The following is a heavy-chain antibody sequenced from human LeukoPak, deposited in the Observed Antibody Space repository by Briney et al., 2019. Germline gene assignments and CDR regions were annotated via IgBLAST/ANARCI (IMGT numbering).Heavy chain of an antibody. J-gene: IGHJ4*02. D-gene: IGHD6-13*01. CDR2: IYTSGST. CDR1: GGSISSYY. Sequence: SETLSLTCTVSGGSISSYYWRWIRQPAGKGLEWIGRIYTSGSTNYNPSLKSRVTMSVDTSKNQFSLKLSSVTAADTAVYYCARSGYYSSNTFDYWGQGTLVTVSS. CDR3: ARSGYYSSNTFDY. V-gene: IGHV4-4*07.